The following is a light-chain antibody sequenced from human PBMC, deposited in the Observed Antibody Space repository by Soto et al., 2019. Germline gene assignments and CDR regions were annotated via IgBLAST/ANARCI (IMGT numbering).Light chain of an antibody. V-gene: IGKV1-5*03. J-gene: IGKJ2*01. CDR1: QSISSW. CDR3: QQYNSYSQDT. Sequence: DIQMTQSPSTLSASVGDRVTITCRASQSISSWLAWYQQKPGKAPKLVIYQASSLESGVPSRFSGSGSGTEFTLTISRLQPDDFATYYCQQYNSYSQDTFGQGTKLEIK. CDR2: QAS.